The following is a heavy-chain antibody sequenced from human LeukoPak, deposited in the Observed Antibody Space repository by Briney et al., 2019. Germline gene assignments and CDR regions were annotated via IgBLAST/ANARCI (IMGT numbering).Heavy chain of an antibody. CDR1: GFTFDDYA. V-gene: IGHV3-9*01. CDR3: AKGDVVVGNYFDY. CDR2: ISWNSGSI. Sequence: PGRSLRLSCAASGFTFDDYAMHWVRQAPGKGLEWVSGISWNSGSIGYADSVKGRFTISRDNAKSSLYLQMNSLRAEDTALYYSAKGDVVVGNYFDYWGQGTLVTVSS. D-gene: IGHD2-15*01. J-gene: IGHJ4*02.